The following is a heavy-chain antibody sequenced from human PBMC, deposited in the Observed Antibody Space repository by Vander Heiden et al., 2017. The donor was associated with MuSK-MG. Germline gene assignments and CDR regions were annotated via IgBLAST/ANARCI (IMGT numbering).Heavy chain of an antibody. CDR1: GFTFSSYA. CDR2: ISGSGGST. J-gene: IGHJ6*03. D-gene: IGHD3-9*01. Sequence: CPASGFTFSSYAMSWVRQAPGKGLEWVSAISGSGGSTDDADSVKGRFTISRDNSKNTLYLQMNSLRAEDTAVYYCAKTSYDILTGYAYDDYYYMDVR. CDR3: AKTSYDILTGYAYDDYYYMDV. V-gene: IGHV3-23*01.